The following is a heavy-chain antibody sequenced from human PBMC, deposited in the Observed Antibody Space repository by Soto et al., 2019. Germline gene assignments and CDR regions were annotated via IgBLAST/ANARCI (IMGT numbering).Heavy chain of an antibody. D-gene: IGHD3-10*01. CDR3: ARDRYYGSGYYYYMDV. V-gene: IGHV4-31*03. J-gene: IGHJ6*03. CDR1: GGSISSGGYY. Sequence: SETLSLTCTVSGGSISSGGYYWSWIRQHPGKGLEWIGYIYYSGSTYYNPSLKSRVTISVDTSKNQFSLKLSSVTAADTAVYYCARDRYYGSGYYYYMDVWGKGTTVTVSS. CDR2: IYYSGST.